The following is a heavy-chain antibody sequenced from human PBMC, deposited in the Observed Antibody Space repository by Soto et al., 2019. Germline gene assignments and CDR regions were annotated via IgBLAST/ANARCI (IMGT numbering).Heavy chain of an antibody. D-gene: IGHD2-21*01. CDR3: AASCVGCGGFNYYGMDV. J-gene: IGHJ6*02. CDR1: GDSISSGGYY. Sequence: QVQLQESGPGLVKPSQTLSLTCTVSGDSISSGGYYWSWIRQHPGKGLEWIGYIYYSGSTYYNPSLKSRVTISVDTSKNQFSLRLSSVTAADTAVYYCAASCVGCGGFNYYGMDVWCQGTTVTVAS. CDR2: IYYSGST. V-gene: IGHV4-31*03.